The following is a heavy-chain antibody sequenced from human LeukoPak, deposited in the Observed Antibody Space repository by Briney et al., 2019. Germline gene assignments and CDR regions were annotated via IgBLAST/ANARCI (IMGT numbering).Heavy chain of an antibody. V-gene: IGHV3-49*04. J-gene: IGHJ4*02. CDR1: GFTFGDYA. CDR3: TRSGYSSGWELRYFDY. CDR2: IRSKAYGGTT. D-gene: IGHD6-19*01. Sequence: QSGGSLRLSCTASGFTFGDYAMSWVRQAPGKGLEWVGFIRSKAYGGTTEYAASVKGRFTISRDDSKSIAYLQMNSLKTEDTAVYYCTRSGYSSGWELRYFDYWGQGTLVTVSS.